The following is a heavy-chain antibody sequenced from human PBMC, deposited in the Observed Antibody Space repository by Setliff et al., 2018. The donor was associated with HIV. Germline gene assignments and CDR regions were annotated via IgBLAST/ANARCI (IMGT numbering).Heavy chain of an antibody. Sequence: ASVKVSCKASGDTSNSYAIRWVRQAPGQGPEWMGWINPNGGYTNYAQKFLGRVTMTQDTSFTTAYLELSRLGSDDTAVYYCAADNYNCNSFDSWGQGSLVTVSS. CDR3: AADNYNCNSFDS. V-gene: IGHV1-2*02. J-gene: IGHJ4*02. CDR1: GDTSNSYA. CDR2: INPNGGYT. D-gene: IGHD3-3*01.